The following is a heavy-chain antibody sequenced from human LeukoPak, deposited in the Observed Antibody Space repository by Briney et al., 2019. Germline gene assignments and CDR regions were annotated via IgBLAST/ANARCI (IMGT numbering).Heavy chain of an antibody. CDR2: INPSGGT. Sequence: ASVKVSCKASGYTFSIYNMHWVRQAPGQGLEWMGIINPSGGTSYAQKLQGRITMTRDTSTSTLYVELSSLTSEDTAVYYCARVSRSGYCSSTSCYYFDYWGQGTLVTVSS. CDR1: GYTFSIYN. V-gene: IGHV1-46*01. CDR3: ARVSRSGYCSSTSCYYFDY. J-gene: IGHJ4*02. D-gene: IGHD2-2*01.